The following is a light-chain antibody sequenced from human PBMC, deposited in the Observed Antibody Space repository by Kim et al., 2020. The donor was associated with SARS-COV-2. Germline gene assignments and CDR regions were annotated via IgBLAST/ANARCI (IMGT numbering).Light chain of an antibody. Sequence: EIVMTQSPATLSVSPVERATLSCRASQSVGDTLAWYQHKPGQAPRLLIHAISTRATGIPARFSGSGSGTEFTLTITSLQSEDFAIYYCHQSYSWPWTFGQGTKVEIK. V-gene: IGKV3-15*01. J-gene: IGKJ1*01. CDR1: QSVGDT. CDR3: HQSYSWPWT. CDR2: AIS.